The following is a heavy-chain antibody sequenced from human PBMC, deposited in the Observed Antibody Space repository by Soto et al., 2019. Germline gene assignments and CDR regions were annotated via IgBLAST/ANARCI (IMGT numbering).Heavy chain of an antibody. CDR3: ARGIIAAGVQYFDY. D-gene: IGHD6-13*01. V-gene: IGHV3-30-3*01. CDR2: ISYDGSNK. CDR1: GFTFSSYA. Sequence: GGSLRLSCAASGFTFSSYAMYWVRQAPGKGLEWVAVISYDGSNKYYVDSVKGRFTISRDNSKNTLYLQMNSLRGEDTAVYYCARGIIAAGVQYFDYWGQGSLVTVSS. J-gene: IGHJ4*02.